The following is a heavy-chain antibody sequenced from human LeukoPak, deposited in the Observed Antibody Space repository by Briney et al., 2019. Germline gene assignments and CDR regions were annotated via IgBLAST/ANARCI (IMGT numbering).Heavy chain of an antibody. Sequence: GGSLRLSCSTPGFTFGDYAMGWVRQAPGKGLEWVGFIQAKAYGGATKYAASVNGRFSISRDDSQSIANLQMNDLKTEDTAVYYCTRAPHPRCSSSGCYLDYWGQGTLVTVSS. CDR1: GFTFGDYA. CDR3: TRAPHPRCSSSGCYLDY. V-gene: IGHV3-49*04. D-gene: IGHD2-2*01. CDR2: IQAKAYGGAT. J-gene: IGHJ4*02.